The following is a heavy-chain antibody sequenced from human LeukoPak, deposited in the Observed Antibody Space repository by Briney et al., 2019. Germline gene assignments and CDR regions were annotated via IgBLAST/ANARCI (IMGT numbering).Heavy chain of an antibody. CDR1: GYTFTGYY. CDR3: ARAPRVWGSYRPLDY. J-gene: IGHJ4*02. V-gene: IGHV1-2*02. CDR2: INPNSGGT. D-gene: IGHD3-16*02. Sequence: ASVKVSCKASGYTFTGYYMHWVRQAPGQGLEWMGWINPNSGGTNYAQKFQGRVTMTRDTSISTAYMELSRLRSDDTAVYYCARAPRVWGSYRPLDYWGQGTLVTVSS.